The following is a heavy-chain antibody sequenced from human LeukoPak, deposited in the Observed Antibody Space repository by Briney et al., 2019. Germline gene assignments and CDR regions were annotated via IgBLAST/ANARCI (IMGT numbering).Heavy chain of an antibody. CDR2: IYCSGST. CDR1: GGSISSYY. Sequence: PSETLSLTCTVSGGSISSYYWSWIRQPPGKGLEWIGYIYCSGSTNYNPSLKSRVTISVDTSKNQFSLKLSSVTAADTAVYYCARARYTPYDFWSGSHVNNWFDPWGQGTLVTVSS. CDR3: ARARYTPYDFWSGSHVNNWFDP. V-gene: IGHV4-59*01. D-gene: IGHD3-3*01. J-gene: IGHJ5*02.